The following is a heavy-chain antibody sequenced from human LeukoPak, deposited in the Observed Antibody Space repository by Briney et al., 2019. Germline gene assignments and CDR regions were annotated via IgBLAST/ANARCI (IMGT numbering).Heavy chain of an antibody. CDR3: ARQLRWDQYYFDY. V-gene: IGHV1-18*01. J-gene: IGHJ4*02. D-gene: IGHD4-23*01. CDR2: ISACNGDT. Sequence: ASVKVSCKASGYTFTSYGISWVRQAPGQGREWMGWISACNGDTKYALNLQGRVTMTTDTSTSTAYMELRSLRSDDTAVYYCARQLRWDQYYFDYWGQGTLVTVSS. CDR1: GYTFTSYG.